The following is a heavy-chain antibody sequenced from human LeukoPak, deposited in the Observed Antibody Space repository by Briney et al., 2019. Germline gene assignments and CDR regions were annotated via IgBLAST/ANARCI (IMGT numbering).Heavy chain of an antibody. V-gene: IGHV3-30*03. J-gene: IGHJ4*02. CDR2: ISYDESDK. CDR3: ASLTGDRGY. D-gene: IGHD7-27*01. Sequence: GRSLRLSCAASGFTFSNYGMHWVRQAPGKGLEWVAVISYDESDKYYADSVKGRFTISRDNSKNTLYLQMNSLRAEDTAVYYCASLTGDRGYWGQGTLVTVSS. CDR1: GFTFSNYG.